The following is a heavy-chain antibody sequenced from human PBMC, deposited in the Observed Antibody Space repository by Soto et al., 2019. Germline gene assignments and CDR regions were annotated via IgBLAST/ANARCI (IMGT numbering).Heavy chain of an antibody. J-gene: IGHJ3*02. CDR2: IYYSGST. CDR3: ARAQANYYDSSGYYYVGAFDI. D-gene: IGHD3-22*01. Sequence: PSETLSLTCTVSGGSISSGGYYWSWIRQHPGKGLEWIGYIYYSGSTYYNPSLKSRVTISVDTSKNQFSLKLSSVTAADTAVYYCARAQANYYDSSGYYYVGAFDIWGQVTTVTVSS. V-gene: IGHV4-31*03. CDR1: GGSISSGGYY.